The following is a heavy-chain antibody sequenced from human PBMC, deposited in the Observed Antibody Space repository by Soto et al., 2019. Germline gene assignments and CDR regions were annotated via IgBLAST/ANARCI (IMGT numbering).Heavy chain of an antibody. CDR2: ISGSGFKK. CDR3: AKNQGVELVPLATVDWFDP. Sequence: GGSLRLSCAASGFIFENFSMSWVRQAPGKGLEWISSISGSGFKKYYADSVKGRFTISRDNSKSTVYLELNNLSAEDTAVYHCAKNQGVELVPLATVDWFDPWGQGSVVTFSS. D-gene: IGHD1-26*01. J-gene: IGHJ5*02. V-gene: IGHV3-23*01. CDR1: GFIFENFS.